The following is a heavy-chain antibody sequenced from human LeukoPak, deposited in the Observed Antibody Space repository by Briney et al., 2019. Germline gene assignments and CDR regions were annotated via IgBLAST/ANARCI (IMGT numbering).Heavy chain of an antibody. CDR2: ISSSGSYI. J-gene: IGHJ6*02. CDR3: ARSYSSGWDYYYAMDV. Sequence: GGSLRLSCVASGFTFSSFEMNWVRQAPGKGLEWVSSISSSGSYIYYADSLKDRFTIYRDNAKNSLYLQVNSLRAEDTAVYYCARSYSSGWDYYYAMDVWGQGTTVTVSS. D-gene: IGHD6-19*01. CDR1: GFTFSSFE. V-gene: IGHV3-21*01.